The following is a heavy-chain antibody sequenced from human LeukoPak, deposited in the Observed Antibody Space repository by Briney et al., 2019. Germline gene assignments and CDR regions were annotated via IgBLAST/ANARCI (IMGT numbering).Heavy chain of an antibody. Sequence: SETLSLTCTVSGGSISSYYWSWIRQPPGKGLEWIGYIYYSGSTNYNPSLKSRVTISVDTSKNQFSLKLSSVTAADTAVYYCARETRPEDYYDKSGYFFGFWGQGTLVTVSS. J-gene: IGHJ4*02. V-gene: IGHV4-59*01. D-gene: IGHD3-22*01. CDR1: GGSISSYY. CDR3: ARETRPEDYYDKSGYFFGF. CDR2: IYYSGST.